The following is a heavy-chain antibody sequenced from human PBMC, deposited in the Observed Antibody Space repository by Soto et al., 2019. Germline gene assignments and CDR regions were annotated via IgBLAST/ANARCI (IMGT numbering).Heavy chain of an antibody. J-gene: IGHJ2*01. CDR2: ISHDGNNK. CDR1: GFSFSIYG. Sequence: PGGSLRLSCAASGFSFSIYGMHWVRQAPGKGLEWVAVISHDGNNKHYGDSVKGRFTISRHNSKNMLYLQMNSLRTEDTAVYYCAREAPGQYFDLWGRGTLVTVSS. CDR3: AREAPGQYFDL. V-gene: IGHV3-30*03.